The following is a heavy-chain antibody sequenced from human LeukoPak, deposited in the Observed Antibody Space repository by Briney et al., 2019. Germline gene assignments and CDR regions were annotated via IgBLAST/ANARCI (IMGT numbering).Heavy chain of an antibody. V-gene: IGHV4-61*02. CDR1: GASISSDSYY. Sequence: SETLSLTCTVSGASISSDSYYWGWVRQPAGKVLGWIGRINTSGTTNYNPSVKSRVTISVDRSKNQFSLRLTSVTATDTAVYYCARDWGVYDSTGYRNWFDPWGQGTLVIVSS. J-gene: IGHJ5*02. CDR2: INTSGTT. CDR3: ARDWGVYDSTGYRNWFDP. D-gene: IGHD3-22*01.